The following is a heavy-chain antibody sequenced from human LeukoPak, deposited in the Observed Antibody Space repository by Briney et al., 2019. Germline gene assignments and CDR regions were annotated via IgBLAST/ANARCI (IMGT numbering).Heavy chain of an antibody. CDR1: GYTFTSYD. V-gene: IGHV1-8*01. Sequence: ASVKVSCKASGYTFTSYDINWVRQATGQGLEWMGWMNPNSGNTDYAEKFQGRVTMTRNTSISTAYMELSSLRSEDTAVYYCARGGIMVTFGGVIRPHMDVWGKGTTVTVSS. CDR3: ARGGIMVTFGGVIRPHMDV. CDR2: MNPNSGNT. J-gene: IGHJ6*03. D-gene: IGHD3-16*01.